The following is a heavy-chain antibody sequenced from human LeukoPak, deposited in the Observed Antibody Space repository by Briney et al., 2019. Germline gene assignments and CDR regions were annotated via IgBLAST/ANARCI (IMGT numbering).Heavy chain of an antibody. CDR1: GFTFSNYG. V-gene: IGHV3-48*04. J-gene: IGHJ6*03. D-gene: IGHD2-15*01. CDR2: ISSSSSTI. Sequence: GRFLRLSCAASGFTFSNYGMHWVRQAPGKGPEWVSYISSSSSTIYYADSVKGRFTISRDNAKNSLYLQMNSLRAEDTAVYYCARSYCSGGTCYNYYYYYMDVWGKGTTVTVSS. CDR3: ARSYCSGGTCYNYYYYYMDV.